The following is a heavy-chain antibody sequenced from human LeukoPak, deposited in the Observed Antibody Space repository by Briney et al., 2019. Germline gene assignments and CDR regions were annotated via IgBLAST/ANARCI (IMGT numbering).Heavy chain of an antibody. CDR2: ISWNRGSI. CDR3: AKAQGEMATIRWGYFDY. J-gene: IGHJ4*02. Sequence: GGSLRLSCAASRFTFDDYAMHWVRQAPGKGLEWVSGISWNRGSIGYADSVKGRFTISRDNAKNSLYLQMNSLRAEDMALYYCAKAQGEMATIRWGYFDYWGQGTLVTVSS. CDR1: RFTFDDYA. V-gene: IGHV3-9*03. D-gene: IGHD5-24*01.